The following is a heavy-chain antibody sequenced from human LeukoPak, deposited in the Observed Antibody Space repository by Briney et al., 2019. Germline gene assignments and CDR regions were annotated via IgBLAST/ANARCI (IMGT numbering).Heavy chain of an antibody. J-gene: IGHJ6*03. D-gene: IGHD5-12*01. CDR2: IYYSGNT. Sequence: SETLSLTCTVSGGSISSGDYYWSWIRQSPGKGLEWIGYIYYSGNTYYNPSLKSRVTISVDTSKNQFSLKLSSVTAADTAVYYCARAWSGYDSGYYYYYYYMDVWGKGTTVTVSS. CDR1: GGSISSGDYY. CDR3: ARAWSGYDSGYYYYYYYMDV. V-gene: IGHV4-30-4*08.